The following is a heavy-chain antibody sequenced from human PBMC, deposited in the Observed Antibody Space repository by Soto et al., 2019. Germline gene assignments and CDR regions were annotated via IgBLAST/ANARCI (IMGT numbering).Heavy chain of an antibody. CDR1: GFTFNSYA. CDR3: AKDLSSRWALDF. J-gene: IGHJ4*02. V-gene: IGHV3-30*18. CDR2: VSHDGSFK. Sequence: GGSLRLSCATSGFTFNSYAMHWVRQAPGKGLEWVATVSHDGSFKNFPDSLKGRFTISRDNSESTLYLQINSLRPEDTAVYYCAKDLSSRWALDFWGQGTLVTVSS. D-gene: IGHD6-13*01.